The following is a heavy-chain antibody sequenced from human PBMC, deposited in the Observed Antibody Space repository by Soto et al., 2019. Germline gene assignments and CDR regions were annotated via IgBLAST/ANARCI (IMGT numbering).Heavy chain of an antibody. Sequence: SETLSLTCAVYGGSFSGYYWSWIRQPPGKGLEWIGEINHSGSTNYNPSLKSRVTISVDTSKNQFSLELSSVTAADTAVYYCATDILTGYYDGMDVWGQGTTVTVSS. CDR1: GGSFSGYY. V-gene: IGHV4-34*01. CDR3: ATDILTGYYDGMDV. D-gene: IGHD3-9*01. CDR2: INHSGST. J-gene: IGHJ6*02.